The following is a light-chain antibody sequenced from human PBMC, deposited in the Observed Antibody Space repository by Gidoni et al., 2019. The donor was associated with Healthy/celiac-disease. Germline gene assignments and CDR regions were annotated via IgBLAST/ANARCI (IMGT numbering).Light chain of an antibody. CDR1: QSSSSY. J-gene: IGKJ3*01. CDR2: AAS. CDR3: QQSYSTPFT. V-gene: IGKV1-39*01. Sequence: DLQMTQSPASLSASVGDRVTITCRASQSSSSYLNWYQQKPGKAPKRLTYAASRLQSGVPSRFSGSGAGTDFTLTISSLQPEDFATYYCQQSYSTPFTFXPXTKVDIK.